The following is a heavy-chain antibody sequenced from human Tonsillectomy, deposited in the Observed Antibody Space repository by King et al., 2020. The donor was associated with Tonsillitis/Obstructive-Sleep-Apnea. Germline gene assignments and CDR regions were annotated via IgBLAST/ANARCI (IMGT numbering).Heavy chain of an antibody. J-gene: IGHJ4*02. CDR2: ISSSSSYI. CDR3: ARGYNAILIGYYLVDY. Sequence: VQLVESGGGLVKPGGSLRLSCAASGFTFSSYSMNWVRQAPGKGLEWVSSISSSSSYIYHADSVKGRFTISRDNAKNSLYLQMNSLRAEDTAVYYCARGYNAILIGYYLVDYWGQGTLVTVSS. V-gene: IGHV3-21*01. CDR1: GFTFSSYS. D-gene: IGHD3-9*01.